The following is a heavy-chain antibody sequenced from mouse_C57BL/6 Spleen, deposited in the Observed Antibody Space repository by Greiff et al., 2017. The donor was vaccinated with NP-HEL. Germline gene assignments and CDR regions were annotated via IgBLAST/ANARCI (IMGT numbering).Heavy chain of an antibody. CDR2: ISSGSSTI. Sequence: EVQVVESGGGLVKPGGSLKLSCAASGYTFSDYGMHWVRQAPEQGLEWVAYISSGSSTIYYADTVKGRFTISRDNATNTLFLQMTSLRSEDTAMYYCARDGYYVGYWGQGTTLTVSS. CDR3: ARDGYYVGY. J-gene: IGHJ2*01. V-gene: IGHV5-17*01. CDR1: GYTFSDYG. D-gene: IGHD2-3*01.